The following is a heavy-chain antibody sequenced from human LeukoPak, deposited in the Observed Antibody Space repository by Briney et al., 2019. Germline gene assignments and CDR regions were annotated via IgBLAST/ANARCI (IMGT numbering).Heavy chain of an antibody. CDR1: GGTFSSYA. V-gene: IGHV1-69*13. CDR2: IIPIFGTA. CDR3: ARSLRFLEWFPNFDY. D-gene: IGHD3-3*01. J-gene: IGHJ4*02. Sequence: SVKVSCKASGGTFSSYAISWVRQAPGQGLEWMGGIIPIFGTANYAQKFQGRVTITADESTSTAYMELSSLRSEDTAVYYCARSLRFLEWFPNFDYWGQGTLVTVSP.